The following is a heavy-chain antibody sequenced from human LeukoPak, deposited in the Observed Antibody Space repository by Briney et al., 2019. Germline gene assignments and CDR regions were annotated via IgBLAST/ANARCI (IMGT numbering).Heavy chain of an antibody. V-gene: IGHV4-59*01. CDR2: IYYSGST. CDR3: ARTTEGGYTYDYFYYYYMDV. D-gene: IGHD5-18*01. J-gene: IGHJ6*03. CDR1: GGSISSYY. Sequence: SETLSLTCTVSGGSISSYYWTWIRQPPGKGLEWIGYIYYSGSTNYNPSLKSRITISVDTSKNQFSLKLSSVTAADTAVYYCARTTEGGYTYDYFYYYYMDVWGKGTTVTISS.